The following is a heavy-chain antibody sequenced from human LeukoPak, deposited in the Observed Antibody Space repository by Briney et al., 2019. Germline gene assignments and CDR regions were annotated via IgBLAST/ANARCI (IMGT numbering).Heavy chain of an antibody. D-gene: IGHD5-24*01. CDR3: ARDRDGYNGGDY. Sequence: ASVKVSCKASGGTFSSYAISWVRQAPGQGLEWMGGIIPIFGTANYAQKFQGRVTMTTDTSTSTAYMELRSLRSDDTAVYYCARDRDGYNGGDYWGQGTLVTVSS. CDR2: IIPIFGTA. CDR1: GGTFSSYA. J-gene: IGHJ4*02. V-gene: IGHV1-69*05.